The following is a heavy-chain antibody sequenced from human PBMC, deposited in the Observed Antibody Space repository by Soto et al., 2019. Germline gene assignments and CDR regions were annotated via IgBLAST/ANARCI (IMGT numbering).Heavy chain of an antibody. V-gene: IGHV1-69*13. CDR2: IIPIFGTA. J-gene: IGHJ4*02. Sequence: ASVKVSCKASGGTFSSYAISWVRQAPGQGLEWMGGIIPIFGTANYAQKFQGRVTITADESTSTAYMELSSLRSEDTAVYYCARNRCGFLELDYWGQGTMVTVSS. CDR3: ARNRCGFLELDY. D-gene: IGHD3-3*01. CDR1: GGTFSSYA.